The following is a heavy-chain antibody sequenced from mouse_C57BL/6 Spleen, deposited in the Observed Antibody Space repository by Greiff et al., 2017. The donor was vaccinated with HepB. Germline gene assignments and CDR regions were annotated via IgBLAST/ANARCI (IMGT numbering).Heavy chain of an antibody. D-gene: IGHD3-2*02. V-gene: IGHV5-17*01. CDR3: ARHSSGYLYYFDY. CDR1: GFTFSDYG. CDR2: ISSGSSTI. J-gene: IGHJ2*01. Sequence: EVQLVESGGGLVKPGGSLKLSCAASGFTFSDYGMHWVRQAPEKGLEWVAYISSGSSTIYYADTVKGRFTISRDNAKNTLFLQMTSLRSEDTAMYYCARHSSGYLYYFDYWGQGTTLTVSS.